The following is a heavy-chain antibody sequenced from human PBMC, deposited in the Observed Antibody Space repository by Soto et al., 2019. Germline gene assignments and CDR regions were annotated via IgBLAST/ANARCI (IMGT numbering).Heavy chain of an antibody. D-gene: IGHD1-26*01. V-gene: IGHV4-31*03. Sequence: QVQLQESGPGLVRPSQTLSLTCTVSGGSISSGGYYWSWIRQHPGKGLEWIGYIYYSGSTYYNPSLKSRVTMSVDTSKNQFSRKLSSVTAADSAVYYCARGEGQGDYYYYYMDVWGKGPRSPSP. CDR2: IYYSGST. CDR1: GGSISSGGYY. J-gene: IGHJ6*03. CDR3: ARGEGQGDYYYYYMDV.